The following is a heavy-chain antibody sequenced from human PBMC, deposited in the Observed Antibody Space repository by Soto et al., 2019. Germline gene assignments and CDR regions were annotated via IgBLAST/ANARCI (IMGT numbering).Heavy chain of an antibody. CDR1: GFSLATGGVG. CDR3: AHRRTGVNTWNYGDFDY. D-gene: IGHD1-7*01. V-gene: IGHV2-5*02. Sequence: QITLKESGPTLMKPTQTLTLTCSFSGFSLATGGVGVGWIRQPPGKALECLALIYWDDDKRYNPSQRSRLTVTKDTSKNQVVLTMTNMDPVDTATYLCAHRRTGVNTWNYGDFDYWGQGILVTVSS. J-gene: IGHJ4*02. CDR2: IYWDDDK.